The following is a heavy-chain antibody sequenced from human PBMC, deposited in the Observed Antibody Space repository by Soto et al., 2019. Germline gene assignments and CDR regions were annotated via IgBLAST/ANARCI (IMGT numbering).Heavy chain of an antibody. J-gene: IGHJ4*02. V-gene: IGHV4-59*01. D-gene: IGHD4-4*01. CDR3: AREIGNSVFAS. Sequence: PSETLSLTCTVSGGSITSYYWTWLRQPPGKGPEWIGYIYYTGSAKYNPSLKSRVTISIDTSRNQFSLKLSSVTAADTAVYYCAREIGNSVFASWGQGTLVTVSS. CDR1: GGSITSYY. CDR2: IYYTGSA.